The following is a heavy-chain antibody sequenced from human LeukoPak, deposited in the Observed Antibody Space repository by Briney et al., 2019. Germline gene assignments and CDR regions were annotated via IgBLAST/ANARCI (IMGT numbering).Heavy chain of an antibody. J-gene: IGHJ5*02. CDR2: IKQDGSEK. CDR3: ASGRTRFDP. CDR1: GFTFNTYW. Sequence: GGSLRLSCAASGFTFNTYWMSWVRQAPGKGLVWVGNIKQDGSEKNYMDSVKGRFTISRDNAKNSLYLQMNSLRAEDTAVYYCASGRTRFDPWGQGTLVTVSS. V-gene: IGHV3-7*03.